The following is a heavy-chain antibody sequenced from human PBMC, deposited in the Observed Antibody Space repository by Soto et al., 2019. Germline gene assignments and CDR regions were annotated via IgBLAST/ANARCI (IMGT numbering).Heavy chain of an antibody. V-gene: IGHV4-34*01. Sequence: QVQLQQWGAGLLKPSETLSLTCAVYGGSFSGYCCSWIRQPPGKGLGWIWEIDHNGHTNYNPSLKSRVTISVDKSKNQFSLRLSSMTAADTAIYYCAPYGSGIYYISRDQYWGQGTLVTVSS. J-gene: IGHJ4*02. CDR3: APYGSGIYYISRDQY. D-gene: IGHD3-10*01. CDR2: IDHNGHT. CDR1: GGSFSGYC.